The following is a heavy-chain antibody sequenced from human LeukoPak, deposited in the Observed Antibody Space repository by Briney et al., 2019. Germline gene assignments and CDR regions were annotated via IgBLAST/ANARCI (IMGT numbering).Heavy chain of an antibody. J-gene: IGHJ4*02. Sequence: GGSLRLSCAASGFTFSSYSMNWVRQAPGKGLEWVSSISSSSSYIYYADSVKSRFTISRDNAKNSLYLQMNSLRAEDTAVYYCAKAVELNYDFWSGYYFDYWGQGTLVTVSS. CDR1: GFTFSSYS. V-gene: IGHV3-21*04. D-gene: IGHD3-3*01. CDR3: AKAVELNYDFWSGYYFDY. CDR2: ISSSSSYI.